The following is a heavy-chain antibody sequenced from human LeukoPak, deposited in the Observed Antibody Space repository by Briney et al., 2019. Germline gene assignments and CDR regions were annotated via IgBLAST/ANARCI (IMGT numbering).Heavy chain of an antibody. CDR2: ISGSGGST. Sequence: GALRLSCAASGFTFSSYAMSWVRQAPGKGLEWVSAISGSGGSTYYADSVKGRFTISRDNAKNSLYLQMNSLRAEDTAVYYCARDYYDSSGYNLHAFDIWAKGQWSPSLQ. D-gene: IGHD3-22*01. V-gene: IGHV3-23*01. CDR3: ARDYYDSSGYNLHAFDI. J-gene: IGHJ3*02. CDR1: GFTFSSYA.